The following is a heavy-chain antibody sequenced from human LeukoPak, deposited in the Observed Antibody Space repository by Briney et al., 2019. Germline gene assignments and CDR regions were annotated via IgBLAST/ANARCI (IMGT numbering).Heavy chain of an antibody. CDR1: GGSFSGYY. Sequence: SETLSLTCAVYGGSFSGYYWSWIRQPPGKGLEWIGEINHSGSTNYNPSLKSRVTISVDTSKNQFSLKLSSVTAAGTAVYYCAINGDYLDYWGQGTLVTVSS. CDR3: AINGDYLDY. CDR2: INHSGST. D-gene: IGHD4-17*01. J-gene: IGHJ4*02. V-gene: IGHV4-34*01.